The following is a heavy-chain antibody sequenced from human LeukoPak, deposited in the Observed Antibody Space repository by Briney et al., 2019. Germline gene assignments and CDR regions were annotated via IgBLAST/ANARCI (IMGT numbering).Heavy chain of an antibody. CDR1: GGSINNHY. CDR3: ARRRGNFWSGYYAFDY. Sequence: PSETLSLTCTVSGGSINNHYWSWIRQPPGKGLEWIGYIYYSGDTNYSPSLTSRVTISLDTSQNQFSLKLSSVTAADTAVYYCARRRGNFWSGYYAFDYWGLGTLVTVSS. CDR2: IYYSGDT. J-gene: IGHJ4*02. D-gene: IGHD3-3*01. V-gene: IGHV4-59*08.